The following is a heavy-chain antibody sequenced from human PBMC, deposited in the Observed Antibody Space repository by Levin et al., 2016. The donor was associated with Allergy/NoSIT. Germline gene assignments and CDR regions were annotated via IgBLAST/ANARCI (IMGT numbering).Heavy chain of an antibody. CDR3: AKGSGAYRPYYFDY. Sequence: GESLKISCAASGFTFSSYGMHWVRQAPGKGLEWVAVISYDGSNKYYADSVKGRFTISRDNSKNTLYLQMNSLRAEDTAVYYCAKGSGAYRPYYFDYWGQGTLVTVSS. CDR1: GFTFSSYG. J-gene: IGHJ4*02. V-gene: IGHV3-30*18. D-gene: IGHD3-16*01. CDR2: ISYDGSNK.